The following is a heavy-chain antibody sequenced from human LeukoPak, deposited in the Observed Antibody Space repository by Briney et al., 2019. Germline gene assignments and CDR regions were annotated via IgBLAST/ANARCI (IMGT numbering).Heavy chain of an antibody. CDR2: LSDSGGTT. D-gene: IGHD2-2*01. CDR3: AKDRVSWSSSSSPDY. Sequence: GGSLRLSCAASGFTFSSYAMSWARQAPGKGLEWVSGLSDSGGTTYYADSVKGRFTISRDNSKNTLYLQMNSLRAEDTAVYYCAKDRVSWSSSSSPDYRGQGTLVTVSS. J-gene: IGHJ4*02. V-gene: IGHV3-23*01. CDR1: GFTFSSYA.